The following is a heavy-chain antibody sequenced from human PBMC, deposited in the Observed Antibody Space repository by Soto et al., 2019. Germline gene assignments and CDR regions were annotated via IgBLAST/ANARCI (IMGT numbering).Heavy chain of an antibody. CDR2: ISDDGVAT. Sequence: EVQLLDSGGGLVQPGGSLRLSCAASGFTFSGYAMCWVRQAPGKGLEWVSGISDDGVATYYADSAKGRFSISRDNFKNMAYMQMDSLRAEDAARYYWAKFRAATYQKYCFESWGQGTVVTGSS. CDR1: GFTFSGYA. D-gene: IGHD3-16*01. V-gene: IGHV3-23*01. J-gene: IGHJ4*02. CDR3: AKFRAATYQKYCFES.